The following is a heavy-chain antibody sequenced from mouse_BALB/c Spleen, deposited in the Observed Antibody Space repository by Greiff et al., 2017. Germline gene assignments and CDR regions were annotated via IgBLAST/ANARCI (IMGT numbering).Heavy chain of an antibody. CDR3: ARDYAMDY. J-gene: IGHJ4*01. V-gene: IGHV3-2*02. CDR1: GYSITSYYA. Sequence: EVQLQQSGPGLVKPSQSLSLTCTVTGYSITSYYAWNWIRQFPGNKLEWMGYISYSGSTSYNPSLKSRISITRDTSKNQFFLQLNSVTTEDTATYDCARDYAMDYWGQGTAVTVSS. CDR2: ISYSGST.